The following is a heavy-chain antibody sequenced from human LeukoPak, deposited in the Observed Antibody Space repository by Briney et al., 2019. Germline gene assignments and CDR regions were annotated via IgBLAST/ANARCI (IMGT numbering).Heavy chain of an antibody. J-gene: IGHJ4*02. CDR2: INNSGST. CDR3: ARNGAPLLDY. CDR1: GGSFSGYY. Sequence: PSETLSLTCAVYGGSFSGYYWSWIRQPPGKGLEWIGEINNSGSTNYNPSLKSRVTISVDTYKNQFSLKLSPVTAADTAVYYCARNGAPLLDYWGQGTLVTVSS. D-gene: IGHD3-10*01. V-gene: IGHV4-34*01.